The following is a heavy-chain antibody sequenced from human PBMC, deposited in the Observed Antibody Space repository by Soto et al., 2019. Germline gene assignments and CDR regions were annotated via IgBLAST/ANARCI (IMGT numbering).Heavy chain of an antibody. CDR1: GFTFSSYA. D-gene: IGHD4-17*01. Sequence: GGSLRLSCTASGFTFSSYAMSWVRQAPGKGLEWVSGISSSGGSTNYADSVKGRFTISRDNSKNTLYLQMNSLRAEDTAVYYCAKTGTFSTVTNIDYWGQGILVTVSS. J-gene: IGHJ4*02. CDR2: ISSSGGST. V-gene: IGHV3-23*01. CDR3: AKTGTFSTVTNIDY.